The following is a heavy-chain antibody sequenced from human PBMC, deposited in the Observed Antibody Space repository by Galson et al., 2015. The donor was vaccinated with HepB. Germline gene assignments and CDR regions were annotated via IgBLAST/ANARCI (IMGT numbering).Heavy chain of an antibody. CDR3: ARDRPGSSPYYYYGMDA. D-gene: IGHD2-2*01. CDR1: GFTFGDYY. J-gene: IGHJ6*02. CDR2: INRSSSTI. Sequence: SLRLSCAASGFTFGDYYMSWIRQAPGKGLEWVSYINRSSSTIYYADSVKGRFTISRDNAKNSLHLQMNSLRAEDTAVYYCARDRPGSSPYYYYGMDAWGQGTPVTVSS. V-gene: IGHV3-11*01.